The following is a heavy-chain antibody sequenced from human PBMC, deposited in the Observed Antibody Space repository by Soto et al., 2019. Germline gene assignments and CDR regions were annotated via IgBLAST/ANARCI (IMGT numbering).Heavy chain of an antibody. CDR2: INHSGST. J-gene: IGHJ4*02. Sequence: PSETLSLTCAVYGGSFSGYYWSWIRQPPGKGLEWIGEINHSGSTNYNPSLKSRVTISADTSKNQFSLRLSSVTAADTAVYYCARGPVAGSRYFEYWGQGTLVTVSS. CDR3: ARGPVAGSRYFEY. CDR1: GGSFSGYY. V-gene: IGHV4-34*01. D-gene: IGHD6-19*01.